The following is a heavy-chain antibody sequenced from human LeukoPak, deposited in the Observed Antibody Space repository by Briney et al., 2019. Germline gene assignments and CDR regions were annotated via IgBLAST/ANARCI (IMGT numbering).Heavy chain of an antibody. V-gene: IGHV3-23*01. D-gene: IGHD2-15*01. CDR3: AKGSRPVVAATFFHY. J-gene: IGHJ4*02. Sequence: GGSLRLSCAASGFTFSSYGMSWVRQAPGKGLEWVSVISGSGTNTDYADSVKGRFTISRDSSKNALYVQMNSLRAEDTAVYYCAKGSRPVVAATFFHYWGQGTLVTVSS. CDR2: ISGSGTNT. CDR1: GFTFSSYG.